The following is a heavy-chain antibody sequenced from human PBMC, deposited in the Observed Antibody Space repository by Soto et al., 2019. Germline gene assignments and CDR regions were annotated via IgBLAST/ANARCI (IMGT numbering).Heavy chain of an antibody. D-gene: IGHD3-22*01. CDR2: IIPIFGTA. V-gene: IGHV1-69*13. Sequence: GASVKVSCKASGGTFSSYTISWVRQAPGQGLEWMGRIIPIFGTANYAQKFQGRVTITADESTSTAYMELSSLRSEDTAVYYCARDKGYYDSSGYYPIYYFDYWGQGTLVTVSS. J-gene: IGHJ4*02. CDR3: ARDKGYYDSSGYYPIYYFDY. CDR1: GGTFSSYT.